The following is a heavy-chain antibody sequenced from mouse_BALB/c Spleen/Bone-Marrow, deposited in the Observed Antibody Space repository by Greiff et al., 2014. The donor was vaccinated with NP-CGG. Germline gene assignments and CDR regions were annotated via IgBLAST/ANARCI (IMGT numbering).Heavy chain of an antibody. Sequence: EVMLVESGGGLVKPGGSLKLSCAASGFTFSSYTMSWIRQTPEKRLEWVATISSGGSYTYYPDSVKGRFTISRDNAKNTLYLQMISLKSEDTAMYYCTRDRYYGNSFAYWGLGTLVTVSA. D-gene: IGHD2-1*01. CDR1: GFTFSSYT. CDR2: ISSGGSYT. V-gene: IGHV5-6-4*01. J-gene: IGHJ3*01. CDR3: TRDRYYGNSFAY.